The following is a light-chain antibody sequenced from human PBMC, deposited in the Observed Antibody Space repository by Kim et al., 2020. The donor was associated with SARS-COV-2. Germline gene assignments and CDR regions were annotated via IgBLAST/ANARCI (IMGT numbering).Light chain of an antibody. J-gene: IGLJ2*01. CDR2: EDD. Sequence: GKTVTSACTRSSGSIDDNYVQGYQQRPGGVPTAVIYEDDQRPSGVSDRFSGSIDNSSNSASLTISGLRTEDEADYYCQSYNRDNVLFGGGTQLTVL. V-gene: IGLV6-57*03. CDR1: SGSIDDNY. CDR3: QSYNRDNVL.